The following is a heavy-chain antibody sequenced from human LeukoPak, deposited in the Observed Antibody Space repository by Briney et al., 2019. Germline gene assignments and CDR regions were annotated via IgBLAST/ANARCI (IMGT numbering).Heavy chain of an antibody. Sequence: SVTVSCKASGGTFSSYAISWVRQAPGQGLEWMGGIIPIFGTANYAQKFQGRVTITADESTSTAYMELSSLRSEDTAVYYCARDHGDNNWFDPWGQGTLVTVSS. D-gene: IGHD5-24*01. V-gene: IGHV1-69*13. CDR3: ARDHGDNNWFDP. CDR1: GGTFSSYA. J-gene: IGHJ5*02. CDR2: IIPIFGTA.